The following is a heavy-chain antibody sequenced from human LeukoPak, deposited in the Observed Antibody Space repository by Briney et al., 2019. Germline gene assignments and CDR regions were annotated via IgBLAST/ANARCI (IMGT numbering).Heavy chain of an antibody. CDR1: SGSFSGYY. V-gene: IGHV4-34*01. J-gene: IGHJ5*02. D-gene: IGHD3-10*01. CDR2: INQGGST. Sequence: SETLSLTCAVYSGSFSGYYWSWTRQPPGKGLEWIGEINQGGSTKYNPSLESRVTISVDTSKNQFSLKLSSMTAADTAVYYCARGPGSGSYFAWFDTWGQGALVTVSS. CDR3: ARGPGSGSYFAWFDT.